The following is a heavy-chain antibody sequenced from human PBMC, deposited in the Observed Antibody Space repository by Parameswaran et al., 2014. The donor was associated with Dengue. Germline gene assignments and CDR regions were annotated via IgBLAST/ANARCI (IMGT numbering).Heavy chain of an antibody. Sequence: WVRQAPGQRLEWMGWINAGNGNTKYSQKFQGRVTITRDTSASTAYMELSSLRSEDTAVYYCARDRRSGYCSSTSCPYYYYYYGMDVWGQGTTVTVSS. CDR2: INAGNGNT. V-gene: IGHV1-3*01. CDR3: ARDRRSGYCSSTSCPYYYYYYGMDV. J-gene: IGHJ6*02. D-gene: IGHD2-2*01.